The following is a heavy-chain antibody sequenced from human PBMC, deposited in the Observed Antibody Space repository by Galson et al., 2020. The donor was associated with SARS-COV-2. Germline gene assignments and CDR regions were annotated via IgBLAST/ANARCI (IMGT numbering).Heavy chain of an antibody. CDR3: AKDRVGNYFQYGMDV. V-gene: IGHV3-23*01. CDR1: GFTFNNYA. Sequence: GGSLRPSCAASGFTFNNYAMPWVRQAPGKGLDWDSIISQSDATMYYADSVKGRFTTARDKDKSTLYLQMNSLRGEDTAVYYCAKDRVGNYFQYGMDVWGQGTTVTVSS. D-gene: IGHD3-10*01. J-gene: IGHJ6*02. CDR2: ISQSDATM.